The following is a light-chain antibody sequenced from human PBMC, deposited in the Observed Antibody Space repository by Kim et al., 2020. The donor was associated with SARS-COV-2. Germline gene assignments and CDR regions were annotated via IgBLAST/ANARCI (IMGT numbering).Light chain of an antibody. J-gene: IGLJ2*01. CDR2: QHD. CDR3: QAWDSSAAV. CDR1: KLGDKY. V-gene: IGLV3-1*01. Sequence: SYELTQPPSVSVSPGQTARITCSGDKLGDKYAFWYQQKPGQSPVLVMFQHDKRPSGISQRFSGSNSGNTAILTISGPRTIDEADYYCQAWDSSAAVFGGG.